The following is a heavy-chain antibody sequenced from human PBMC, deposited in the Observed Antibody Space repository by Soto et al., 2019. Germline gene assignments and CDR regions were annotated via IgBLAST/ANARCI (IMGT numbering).Heavy chain of an antibody. J-gene: IGHJ6*02. Sequence: SETLSLTCTVSGGSISTTSYYWGWIRQPPGKGLEWIGNIYYSGSTYYNPSLKSRVTVSVDTTKNQFSLKLSSVTAADTAMYYCARQSEYYYATGRAAPLYGMDVWGQGTTVTVSS. V-gene: IGHV4-39*01. CDR1: GGSISTTSYY. CDR2: IYYSGST. CDR3: ARQSEYYYATGRAAPLYGMDV. D-gene: IGHD3-10*01.